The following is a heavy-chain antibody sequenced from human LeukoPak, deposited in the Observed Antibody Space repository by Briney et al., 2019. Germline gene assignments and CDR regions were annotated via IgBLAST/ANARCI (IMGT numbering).Heavy chain of an antibody. V-gene: IGHV3-21*04. CDR2: ISSSSSYI. J-gene: IGHJ4*02. CDR3: ASGSGRFFDY. CDR1: GFTFSSYS. D-gene: IGHD3-10*01. Sequence: GGSLRLSCAASGFTFSSYSMNWVRQAPGKGLEWVSSISSSSSYIYYADSVKGRFTISRDNSKNTLYLQMNSLRAEDTAMYYCASGSGRFFDYWGQGTLVTVSS.